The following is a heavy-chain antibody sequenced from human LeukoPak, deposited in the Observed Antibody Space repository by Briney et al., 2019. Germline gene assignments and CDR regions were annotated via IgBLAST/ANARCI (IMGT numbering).Heavy chain of an antibody. Sequence: GGSLGLSCAASGFTFSSYWMSWVRQAPGKGLEWVANIKQDGSEKYYVDSVKGRFTISRDNAKNSLYLQMNSLRAEDTAVYYCARDLTVGAPNWFDPWGQGTLVTVSS. CDR3: ARDLTVGAPNWFDP. CDR1: GFTFSSYW. CDR2: IKQDGSEK. D-gene: IGHD1-26*01. V-gene: IGHV3-7*01. J-gene: IGHJ5*02.